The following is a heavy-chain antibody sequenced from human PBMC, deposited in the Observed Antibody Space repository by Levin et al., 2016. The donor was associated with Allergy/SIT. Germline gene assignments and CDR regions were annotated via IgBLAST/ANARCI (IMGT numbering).Heavy chain of an antibody. CDR2: IYYSGST. CDR3: ARGHWNGSGHN. D-gene: IGHD1-1*01. V-gene: IGHV4-59*01. J-gene: IGHJ4*02. Sequence: WIRQPPGKGLEWIGYIYYSGSTNYNPSLKSRVTISVDTSKNQFSLKLSSVTAADTAVYYCARGHWNGSGHNWGQGTLVTVSS.